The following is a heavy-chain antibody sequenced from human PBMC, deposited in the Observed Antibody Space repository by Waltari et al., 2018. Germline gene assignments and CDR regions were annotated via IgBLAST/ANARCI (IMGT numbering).Heavy chain of an antibody. D-gene: IGHD4-17*01. CDR1: GYSISSGYY. V-gene: IGHV4-38-2*01. CDR2: IYHSGST. J-gene: IGHJ4*02. CDR3: ASSTVTTHFIY. Sequence: QVQLQESGPGLVKPSETLSLTCAVSGYSISSGYYWGWIRQPPGKGLEWIGSIYHSGSTYYTPSLKSRVTISVDTSKNQFSLKLSSVTAADTAVYYCASSTVTTHFIYWGQGTLVTVSS.